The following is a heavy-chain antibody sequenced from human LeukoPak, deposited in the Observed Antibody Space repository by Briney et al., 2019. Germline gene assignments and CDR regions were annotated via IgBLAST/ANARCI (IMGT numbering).Heavy chain of an antibody. CDR2: IYHSGRS. Sequence: PSETLSLTCTVSGDSISNGVKYWSWIRQHPGRGLEWIGCIYHSGRSYYNPSLKSRITMSVDTSKNQFSLNLSSVTAADTAVYYCARDQVECTGGTCQSRVGFDFWGQGTLVTVSS. D-gene: IGHD2-8*02. V-gene: IGHV4-31*03. CDR1: GDSISNGVKY. J-gene: IGHJ4*02. CDR3: ARDQVECTGGTCQSRVGFDF.